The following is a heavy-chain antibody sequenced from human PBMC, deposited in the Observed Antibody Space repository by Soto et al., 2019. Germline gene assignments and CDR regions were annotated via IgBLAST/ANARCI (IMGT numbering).Heavy chain of an antibody. CDR3: ARDKITGLFDY. CDR2: FFYTGST. J-gene: IGHJ4*02. D-gene: IGHD2-8*02. V-gene: IGHV4-61*01. CDR1: GGSVSSEHYY. Sequence: PSETLSLTCTVSGGSVSSEHYYWNWIRQPPGKGLEWIGYFFYTGSTNYNPSLESRLTMSVDTSKNQFSLKLTSVTAADTAVYYCARDKITGLFDYWGQGTLVTVSS.